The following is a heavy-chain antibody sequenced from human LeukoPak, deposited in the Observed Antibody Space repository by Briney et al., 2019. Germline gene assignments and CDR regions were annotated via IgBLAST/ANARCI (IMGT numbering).Heavy chain of an antibody. V-gene: IGHV3-30*04. CDR2: ISYDGSNK. Sequence: GGSLRLSCAASGFTFSSYAMHWVRQAPGKGLEWVAVISYDGSNKYYADSVKGRFTISRDNSKSTLYLQMNSLRAEDTAVYYCARTYDSSGYYLDHFDYWGQGTLVAVSS. D-gene: IGHD3-22*01. CDR1: GFTFSSYA. CDR3: ARTYDSSGYYLDHFDY. J-gene: IGHJ4*02.